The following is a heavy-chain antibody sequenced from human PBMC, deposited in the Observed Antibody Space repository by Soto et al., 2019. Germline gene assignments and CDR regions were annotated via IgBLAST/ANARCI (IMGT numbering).Heavy chain of an antibody. CDR3: ARDRDGSGRTDFDC. CDR1: GDSVSSSSAA. J-gene: IGHJ4*02. V-gene: IGHV6-1*01. CDR2: TYYRAKWFN. Sequence: SQTLSLTCAISGDSVSSSSAAWNWIRQSPSRGLEWLGRTYYRAKWFNDYAVSVKSRITISPDTSKNQFSLQLNSVTPEDTAVYYCARDRDGSGRTDFDCWGKGTLVTVSS. D-gene: IGHD6-19*01.